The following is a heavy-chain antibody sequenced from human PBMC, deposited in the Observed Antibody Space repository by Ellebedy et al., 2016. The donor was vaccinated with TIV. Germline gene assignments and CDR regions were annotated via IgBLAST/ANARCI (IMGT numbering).Heavy chain of an antibody. CDR2: ISYDGNNE. CDR1: GFTFSTYS. Sequence: PGGSLRLSCAASGFTFSTYSMHWVRQAPGKGLEWVAVISYDGNNEYNADHLKGRFTISRDNSKNTLYLQMNSLRDEETAVYYCVRVARVTMFRGVISGESIFDYWGQGTLVTVSS. D-gene: IGHD3-10*01. CDR3: VRVARVTMFRGVISGESIFDY. J-gene: IGHJ4*01. V-gene: IGHV3-30-3*01.